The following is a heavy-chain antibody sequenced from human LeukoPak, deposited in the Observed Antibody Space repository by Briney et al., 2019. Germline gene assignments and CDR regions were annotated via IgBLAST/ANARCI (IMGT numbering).Heavy chain of an antibody. Sequence: PSETLSLTCTVSGGSIRSSYYYWGWIRQPPGKGLEWIGSIYDSGSTYYNPSLKSRVTISVDTSKNQFSLKLSSVTAADAAVYYCARAAAAGSPYFDYWGQGTLVTVSS. CDR2: IYDSGST. CDR1: GGSIRSSYYY. CDR3: ARAAAAGSPYFDY. J-gene: IGHJ4*02. V-gene: IGHV4-39*07. D-gene: IGHD6-13*01.